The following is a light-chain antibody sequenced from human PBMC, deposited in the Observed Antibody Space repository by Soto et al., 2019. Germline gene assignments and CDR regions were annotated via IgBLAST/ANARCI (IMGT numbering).Light chain of an antibody. CDR3: QQYNSYPLT. J-gene: IGKJ4*01. CDR1: QSIRTW. V-gene: IGKV1-5*03. Sequence: DIQMTQSPSTLSASVGDRVTITCRASQSIRTWLAWYQQKPGKAPKLLIYKASTLESGVPSRFSGSGSGTEFTLTISSLQPDDFATYYCQQYNSYPLTFGGGTKVEIK. CDR2: KAS.